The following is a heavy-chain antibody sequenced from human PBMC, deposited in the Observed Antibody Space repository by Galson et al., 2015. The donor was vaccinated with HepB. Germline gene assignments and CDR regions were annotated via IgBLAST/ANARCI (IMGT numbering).Heavy chain of an antibody. D-gene: IGHD6-19*01. CDR3: ARIIAVAGSYHYYGRDG. Sequence: PALVKPTQTLTATCTFSGFSFSTSGMCVSWIRQPPGKALEWLALIDWDDTKYYSTALKTRLTISKDTSKNQVVLTMTNMDPVDTATYYCARIIAVAGSYHYYGRDGWGQGTTVTVSS. CDR2: IDWDDTK. CDR1: GFSFSTSGMC. J-gene: IGHJ6*02. V-gene: IGHV2-70*01.